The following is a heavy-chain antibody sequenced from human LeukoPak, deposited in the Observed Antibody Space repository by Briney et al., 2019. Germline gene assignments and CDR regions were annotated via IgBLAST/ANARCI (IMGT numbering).Heavy chain of an antibody. Sequence: ASVKVSCKASGYTFTSYGISWVRQAPRQGLEWMGWISAYNGNTNYAQKLQGRVTMTTDTSTSTAYMELRSLRSDDTAVYYCARVPYDSSGYYFDYWGQGTLVTVSS. CDR2: ISAYNGNT. CDR3: ARVPYDSSGYYFDY. D-gene: IGHD3-22*01. V-gene: IGHV1-18*01. CDR1: GYTFTSYG. J-gene: IGHJ4*02.